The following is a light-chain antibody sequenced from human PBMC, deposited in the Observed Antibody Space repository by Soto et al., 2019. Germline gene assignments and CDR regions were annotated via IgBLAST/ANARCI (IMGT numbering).Light chain of an antibody. CDR1: SSDVGGYNY. Sequence: QSVLTQPASVSGSPGQSITISCTGTSSDVGGYNYVSWYQQHPGKAPKLMIYDVSNRPSGVSNRFSGSKSGNTASLTISGLQAEDEADYYCSSYTSSSTRVFGTGTKLNAL. J-gene: IGLJ1*01. CDR2: DVS. CDR3: SSYTSSSTRV. V-gene: IGLV2-14*01.